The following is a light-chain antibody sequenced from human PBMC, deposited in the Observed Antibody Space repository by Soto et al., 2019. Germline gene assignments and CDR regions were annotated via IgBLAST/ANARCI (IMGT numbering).Light chain of an antibody. Sequence: EIVLTQSPGTLSLSPGERATLSCRASQSVSSSYLAWYQQKPGQAPRLLIYGASGRATGIPDRFSGSGSGTDFTLTISRLEPEDSAVYYCQQYGSSPMYTFGQGTKLEI. CDR1: QSVSSSY. J-gene: IGKJ2*01. V-gene: IGKV3-20*01. CDR2: GAS. CDR3: QQYGSSPMYT.